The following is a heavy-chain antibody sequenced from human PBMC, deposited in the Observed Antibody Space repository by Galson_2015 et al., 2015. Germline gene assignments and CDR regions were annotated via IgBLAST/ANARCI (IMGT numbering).Heavy chain of an antibody. Sequence: SLRLSCAASGFTFTSYWMHWVRQAPGKGLVWVSRINSDGSSPSYVDSVKGRFTISRDNAKNTFYLQMNSLRDEDTAVYYCAMGPWLVPDYWGRGTLVTVPS. CDR3: AMGPWLVPDY. V-gene: IGHV3-74*01. CDR2: INSDGSSP. D-gene: IGHD6-19*01. CDR1: GFTFTSYW. J-gene: IGHJ4*02.